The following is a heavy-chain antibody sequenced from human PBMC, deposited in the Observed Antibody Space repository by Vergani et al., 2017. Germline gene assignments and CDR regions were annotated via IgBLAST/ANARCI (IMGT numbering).Heavy chain of an antibody. Sequence: EVQLVQSGAEVKKPGESLKISCKGSGYSFTSYWIGWVRQMPGKGLEWMGIIYPGDSDTRYSPSFQGQVTISADKSISTAYLQWSSLKASDTAMYYCARXVGVVTAIPNWFDPWGQGTLVTVSS. J-gene: IGHJ5*02. V-gene: IGHV5-51*01. CDR2: IYPGDSDT. CDR1: GYSFTSYW. D-gene: IGHD2-21*02. CDR3: ARXVGVVTAIPNWFDP.